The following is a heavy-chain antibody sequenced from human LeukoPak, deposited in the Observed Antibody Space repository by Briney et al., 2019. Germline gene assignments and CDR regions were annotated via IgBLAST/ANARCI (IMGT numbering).Heavy chain of an antibody. Sequence: GASLKISCKSSGYSFTTYWIGWVRQMPGKGLEWMGIIYPGDPDARYSPSFQGQVTISADKSISTAYLQWSSLKASDTAMYYCARQQRRDGYNYIDYWGQGTLVTVSS. CDR3: ARQQRRDGYNYIDY. V-gene: IGHV5-51*01. CDR2: IYPGDPDA. D-gene: IGHD5-24*01. CDR1: GYSFTTYW. J-gene: IGHJ4*02.